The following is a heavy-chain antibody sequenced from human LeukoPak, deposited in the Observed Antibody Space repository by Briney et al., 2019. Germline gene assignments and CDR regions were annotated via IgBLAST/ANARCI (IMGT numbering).Heavy chain of an antibody. CDR2: IYWNDDN. V-gene: IGHV2-5*01. Sequence: ESGPTLVNPTQTLALTCTYSGFSLTTDGVGVGWIRQPPGKALEWLALIYWNDDNRYTPSLKSRLTITKDTSKNQVVLTMTNMDPVDTATYYCAYSLGHYASGSYYSFYYYYYMDVWGRGTTVTVSS. D-gene: IGHD3-10*01. J-gene: IGHJ6*03. CDR3: AYSLGHYASGSYYSFYYYYYMDV. CDR1: GFSLTTDGVG.